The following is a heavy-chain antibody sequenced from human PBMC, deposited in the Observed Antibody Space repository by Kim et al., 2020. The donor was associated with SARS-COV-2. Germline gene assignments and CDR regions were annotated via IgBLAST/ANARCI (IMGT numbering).Heavy chain of an antibody. D-gene: IGHD2-2*03. Sequence: ASVKVSCKASGYTFTSYGISWVRQAPGQGLEWMGWISAYNGNTNYAQKLQGRVTMTTDTSTSTAYMELRSLRSDDTAVYYCARDMDIVVVPAAMFVIHPNDYWGQGTLVTVSS. CDR1: GYTFTSYG. J-gene: IGHJ4*02. CDR2: ISAYNGNT. CDR3: ARDMDIVVVPAAMFVIHPNDY. V-gene: IGHV1-18*04.